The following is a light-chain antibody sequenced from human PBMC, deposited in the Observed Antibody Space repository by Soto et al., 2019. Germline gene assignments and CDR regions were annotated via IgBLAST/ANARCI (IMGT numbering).Light chain of an antibody. CDR2: GAS. CDR3: QQRNSWPPTFT. J-gene: IGKJ5*01. CDR1: QSVFSS. Sequence: EIVMTQSPDTLSVSPGERATLSCRASQSVFSSLAWYQQKPGQAPRLLIYGASTRATGIPARFSGSGSGTDFTLTISSLEPEDFAVYYCQQRNSWPPTFTFGQGTRLEIK. V-gene: IGKV3D-15*01.